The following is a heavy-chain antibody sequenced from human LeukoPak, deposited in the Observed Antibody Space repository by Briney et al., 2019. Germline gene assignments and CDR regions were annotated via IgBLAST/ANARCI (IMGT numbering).Heavy chain of an antibody. CDR3: ARDPGSRSYWSNSGMDV. V-gene: IGHV1-3*04. J-gene: IGHJ6*02. D-gene: IGHD3-10*01. CDR2: INTGDGDT. CDR1: RYTFSNDA. Sequence: GASVKVSCKASRYTFSNDAMHWVRQAPGERLEWMGWINTGDGDTKYSQKFQGRVAITRDTSASTSYMELSSLRSEDTAVYYCARDPGSRSYWSNSGMDVWGQGTTVTVSS.